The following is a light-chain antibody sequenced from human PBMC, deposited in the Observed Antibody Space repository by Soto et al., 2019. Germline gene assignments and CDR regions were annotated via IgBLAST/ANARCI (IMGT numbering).Light chain of an antibody. Sequence: QSVLTQPASVSGSPGQSITISCTGTSSDVGAYNYASWYQQYPGEAPKVIIYDVSHRPAGVSNRLSGSKSGNTASLTISGLQTQDEADYYCSSYTSATTYFFGTGTKVTVL. CDR1: SSDVGAYNY. CDR2: DVS. J-gene: IGLJ1*01. V-gene: IGLV2-14*01. CDR3: SSYTSATTYF.